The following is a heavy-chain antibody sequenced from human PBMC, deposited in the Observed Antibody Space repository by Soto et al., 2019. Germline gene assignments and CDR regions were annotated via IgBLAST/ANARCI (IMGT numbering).Heavy chain of an antibody. CDR2: ISYDGSNK. D-gene: IGHD7-27*01. Sequence: PWGSLRLSCAASGFTFSSYGIHWCRQAPVKGLEWVAVISYDGSNKYYADSVKGRFTISRDNSKNTLYLQMNSLRAEDTAVYYCAKDLTGMDVWGQGTTVTVSS. CDR3: AKDLTGMDV. CDR1: GFTFSSYG. J-gene: IGHJ6*02. V-gene: IGHV3-30*18.